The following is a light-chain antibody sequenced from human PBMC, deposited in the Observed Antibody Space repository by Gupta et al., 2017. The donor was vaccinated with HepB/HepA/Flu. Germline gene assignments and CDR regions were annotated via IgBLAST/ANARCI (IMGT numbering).Light chain of an antibody. V-gene: IGLV3-21*03. CDR2: DDR. J-gene: IGLJ1*01. CDR1: NIGSKS. CDR3: QVWDGDSDHYV. Sequence: SYVLTPPPSASVAPGKTATITCGENNIGSKSVHWYQQKPGQAPVLVVYDDRDRPLGIPERFSGSNSGNTATLTISRVEAGDEADYYCQVWDGDSDHYVFGTGTKVTVL.